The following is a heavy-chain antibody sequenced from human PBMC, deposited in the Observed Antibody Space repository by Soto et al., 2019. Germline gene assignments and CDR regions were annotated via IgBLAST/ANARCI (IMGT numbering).Heavy chain of an antibody. CDR3: AREATVTYYCYYGMDV. J-gene: IGHJ6*02. D-gene: IGHD4-17*01. V-gene: IGHV3-66*01. CDR1: GFTVSSNY. Sequence: EVQLVESGGGLVQPGGSLRLSCAASGFTVSSNYMSWVRQAPGKGLEWVSVIYSGGSTYYADSVKGRFPISRDNSKNTLDLQMNSLRAEDTAVYYCAREATVTYYCYYGMDVWGQGTTVTVSS. CDR2: IYSGGST.